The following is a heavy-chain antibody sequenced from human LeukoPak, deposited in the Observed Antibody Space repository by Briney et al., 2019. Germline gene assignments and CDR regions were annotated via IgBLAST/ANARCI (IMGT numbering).Heavy chain of an antibody. Sequence: SETPSLTCTVSGGSISSSSYYWGWIRQPPGKGLEWIGSIYYGGSTYYNPSLKSRVTISVDTSKNQFSLKLSSVTAADTTVYYCARQSQLWFGELAYFGYWGQGTLVTVSS. CDR1: GGSISSSSYY. V-gene: IGHV4-39*01. D-gene: IGHD3-10*01. J-gene: IGHJ4*02. CDR3: ARQSQLWFGELAYFGY. CDR2: IYYGGST.